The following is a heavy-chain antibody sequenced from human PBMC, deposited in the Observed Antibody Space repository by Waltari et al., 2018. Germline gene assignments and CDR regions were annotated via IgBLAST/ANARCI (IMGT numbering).Heavy chain of an antibody. CDR1: GYTFTDYY. D-gene: IGHD4-17*01. V-gene: IGHV1-2*02. CDR3: ARDRTAVTTLFDF. Sequence: QVQLVQSGAEVKKPGASVKVSCKASGYTFTDYYMHWVRQAPGQGLEWMGWINPNSGGTNYAQKFQGRVTMTRDTSINTAYMELSRLGSDDTAVYYCARDRTAVTTLFDFWGQGTLVTVSS. J-gene: IGHJ4*02. CDR2: INPNSGGT.